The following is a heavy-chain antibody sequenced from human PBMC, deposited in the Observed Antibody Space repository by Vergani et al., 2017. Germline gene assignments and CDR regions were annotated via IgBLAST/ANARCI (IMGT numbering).Heavy chain of an antibody. D-gene: IGHD3-10*01. CDR2: INPNSGGT. V-gene: IGHV1-2*02. J-gene: IGHJ5*02. Sequence: QVQLVQSGAEVKKTGASVKVSCKASGYTFTGYYMHWVRQAPGQGLEWMGWINPNSGGTNYAQKFQGRVTMTRDTSISTAYMEMSRLRSDDTAVYYCARGGVVRGVIITSVGWFDPWGKGTLVTVSS. CDR1: GYTFTGYY. CDR3: ARGGVVRGVIITSVGWFDP.